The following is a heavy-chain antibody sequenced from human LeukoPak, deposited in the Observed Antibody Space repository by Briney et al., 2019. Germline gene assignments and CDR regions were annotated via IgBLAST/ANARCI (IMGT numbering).Heavy chain of an antibody. D-gene: IGHD6-13*01. Sequence: KASETLSLTCTVSGGSISSYYWSWIRQPPGKGLEWIGYTYYSGSTNYNPSLKSRVTISVDTSKNQFSLKLSSVTAADTAVYYCARSIAAAGTLFDPWGQGTLVTVSS. J-gene: IGHJ5*02. CDR2: TYYSGST. V-gene: IGHV4-59*01. CDR1: GGSISSYY. CDR3: ARSIAAAGTLFDP.